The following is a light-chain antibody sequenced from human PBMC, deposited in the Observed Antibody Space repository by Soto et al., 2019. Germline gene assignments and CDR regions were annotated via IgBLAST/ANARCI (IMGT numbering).Light chain of an antibody. Sequence: EMVMTQSPATLSVSPGESATLSCRASQSLSGNLAWYQQKPGQAPRLIIYAASTRATGTPARFSGSGSGTEFILTINSLQPEDFAVYYCQQYNNWPPYTFGQGTRLEIK. CDR2: AAS. CDR3: QQYNNWPPYT. CDR1: QSLSGN. J-gene: IGKJ5*01. V-gene: IGKV3-15*01.